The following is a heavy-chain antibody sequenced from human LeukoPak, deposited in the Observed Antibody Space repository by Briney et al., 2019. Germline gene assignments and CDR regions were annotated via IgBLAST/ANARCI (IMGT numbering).Heavy chain of an antibody. Sequence: PGGSLRLSCAASAFTFSSYTMNWVRQAPGKGLEWVSSISSSSTYIYSADSVKGRFTISRDNAKNSLYLQMNSLRAEDTAVYYCATSYYYEGLGYWGQGTLVTVSS. D-gene: IGHD3-22*01. V-gene: IGHV3-21*01. J-gene: IGHJ4*02. CDR3: ATSYYYEGLGY. CDR1: AFTFSSYT. CDR2: ISSSSTYI.